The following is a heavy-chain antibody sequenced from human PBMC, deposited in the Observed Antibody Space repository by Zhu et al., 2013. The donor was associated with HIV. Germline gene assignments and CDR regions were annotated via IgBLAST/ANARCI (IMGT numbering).Heavy chain of an antibody. CDR2: ISWNSGSI. CDR3: AKDRYSSSSRGFDY. CDR1: GFTFDDYA. J-gene: IGHJ4*02. V-gene: IGHV3-9*01. D-gene: IGHD6-6*01. Sequence: EVQLVESGGGLVQPGRSLRLSCAASGFTFDDYAMHWVRQAPGKGLEWVSGISWNSGSIGYADSVKGRFTISRDNAKNSLYLQMNSLRAEDTALYYCAKDRYSSSSRGFDYWGQGTLVTVSS.